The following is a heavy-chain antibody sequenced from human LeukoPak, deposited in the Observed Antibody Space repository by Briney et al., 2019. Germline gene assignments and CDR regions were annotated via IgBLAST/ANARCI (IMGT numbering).Heavy chain of an antibody. V-gene: IGHV4-59*11. CDR3: ARDRGGAAAFDWFDP. J-gene: IGHJ5*02. D-gene: IGHD6-13*01. CDR2: IYYSGST. CDR1: DGSISSHY. Sequence: SETLSLTCTVSDGSISSHYWNWIRQPPGKGLEWIGYIYYSGSTNYNPSLKSRVTISLDTFKRQFSLKLSSVTAADTAVYYCARDRGGAAAFDWFDPWGQGTLVTVSS.